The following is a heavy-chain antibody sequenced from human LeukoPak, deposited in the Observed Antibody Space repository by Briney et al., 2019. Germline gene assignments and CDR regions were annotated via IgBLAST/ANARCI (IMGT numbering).Heavy chain of an antibody. J-gene: IGHJ4*02. Sequence: GGSLRLSCAASGFTVSSNYMNWVRQAPGKGLEWVSSIFSGGGTHYADSVKGRFATSRDNSKNTVYLQMNSLRAEDTAMYYCARRHLTSGSIDYWGQGTLVTVSS. V-gene: IGHV3-53*01. CDR3: ARRHLTSGSIDY. CDR1: GFTVSSNY. CDR2: IFSGGGT.